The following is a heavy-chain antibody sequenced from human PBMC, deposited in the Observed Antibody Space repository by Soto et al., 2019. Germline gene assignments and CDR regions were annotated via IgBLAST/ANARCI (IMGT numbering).Heavy chain of an antibody. J-gene: IGHJ4*02. CDR3: ARLRRDGYNYEY. CDR2: IYYSGST. D-gene: IGHD5-12*01. Sequence: QLQLQESGPGLVKPSETLSLTCTVSGGSISSSSYYWGWIRQPPGKGLEWIGSIYYSGSTYYNPSLQSRGTISVDTSNHLFSLMLSSVTAADTAVYYCARLRRDGYNYEYWGQGTRVTVSS. CDR1: GGSISSSSYY. V-gene: IGHV4-39*01.